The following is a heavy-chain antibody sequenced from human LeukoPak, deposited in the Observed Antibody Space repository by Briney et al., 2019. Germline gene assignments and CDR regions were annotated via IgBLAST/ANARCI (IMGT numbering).Heavy chain of an antibody. CDR2: ISGSGGST. Sequence: GGSLRLSCAASGFTFSSYAMSWVRQAPGKGLEWVSAISGSGGSTYYADSVKGRFTISRDNSKNTLYLQMNSLRAEDTAVYYCAKVVVVPAATNKTYYFDYWGQGTLVTVSS. CDR1: GFTFSSYA. CDR3: AKVVVVPAATNKTYYFDY. V-gene: IGHV3-23*01. J-gene: IGHJ4*02. D-gene: IGHD2-2*01.